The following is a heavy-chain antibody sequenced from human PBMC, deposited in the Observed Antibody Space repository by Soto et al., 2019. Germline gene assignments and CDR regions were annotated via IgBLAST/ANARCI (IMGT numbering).Heavy chain of an antibody. Sequence: PGGSLRLSCAASGFTFSSYGMHWVRQAPGKGLEWVAVIWYDGSNKYYADSVKGRFTISRDNSKNTLYLQMNSLRAEDTAVYYCARGTVTWYYYGMDVWGQGTTVTVSS. V-gene: IGHV3-33*01. CDR2: IWYDGSNK. J-gene: IGHJ6*02. CDR3: ARGTVTWYYYGMDV. CDR1: GFTFSSYG. D-gene: IGHD4-4*01.